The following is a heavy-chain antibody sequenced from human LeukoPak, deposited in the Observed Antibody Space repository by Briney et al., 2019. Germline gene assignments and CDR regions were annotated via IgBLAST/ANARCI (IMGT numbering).Heavy chain of an antibody. CDR2: ISGSGGST. V-gene: IGHV3-23*01. J-gene: IGHJ4*02. D-gene: IGHD3-10*01. CDR3: AKFLLTMVRGQEFWT. Sequence: GGSLRLSCAASGFTFTNYAMSWVRQAPGKGLEWVSGISGSGGSTYYADSVKGRFTISRDNSKNTLYLQMNSLRAEDTAVYYCAKFLLTMVRGQEFWTWGQGTLVTVSS. CDR1: GFTFTNYA.